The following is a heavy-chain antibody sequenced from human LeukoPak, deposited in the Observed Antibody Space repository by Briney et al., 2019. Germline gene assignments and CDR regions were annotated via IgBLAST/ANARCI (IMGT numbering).Heavy chain of an antibody. CDR2: IKTDGSEK. D-gene: IGHD5-24*01. V-gene: IGHV3-7*01. J-gene: IGHJ4*02. CDR1: GLTFSSYN. Sequence: GGSLRLSCAVSGLTFSSYNMNWVRQAPGKGLEWVANIKTDGSEKYYVDSVKGRFTISRDNAKNSLYLQMNSLRAEDTAVYYCARGGPAGVATNDYWGQGTLVTVSS. CDR3: ARGGPAGVATNDY.